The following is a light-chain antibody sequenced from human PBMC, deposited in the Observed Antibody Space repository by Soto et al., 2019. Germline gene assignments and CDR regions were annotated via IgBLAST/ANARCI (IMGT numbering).Light chain of an antibody. V-gene: IGLV2-23*02. CDR2: EVN. CDR3: CSSVGGPIWV. J-gene: IGLJ3*02. Sequence: QSALTQPASVSGSPGQSITISCTGTSSDVGSYDSVSWYQHHPGKAPTLMIYEVNKRPSGVSNRFSGSKSGNTASLTISGLQAEDEADYYCCSSVGGPIWVFGGGTKLTVL. CDR1: SSDVGSYDS.